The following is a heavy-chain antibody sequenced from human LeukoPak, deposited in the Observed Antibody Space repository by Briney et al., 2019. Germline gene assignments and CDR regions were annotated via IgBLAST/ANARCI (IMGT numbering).Heavy chain of an antibody. Sequence: GASLRISCKGSGSSFTSYWISWVRQLPGKGLEWMGRIDPSDSYTNYSPSFQGHVTISADKSISTAYLQWSSLKASDTAMYYCARQGLLWFGELLPPFDYWGQGTLVTVSS. CDR2: IDPSDSYT. D-gene: IGHD3-10*01. CDR1: GSSFTSYW. V-gene: IGHV5-10-1*01. CDR3: ARQGLLWFGELLPPFDY. J-gene: IGHJ4*02.